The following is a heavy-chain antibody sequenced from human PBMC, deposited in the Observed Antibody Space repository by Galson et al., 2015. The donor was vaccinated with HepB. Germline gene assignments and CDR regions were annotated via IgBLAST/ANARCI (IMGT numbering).Heavy chain of an antibody. J-gene: IGHJ6*03. V-gene: IGHV3-30*18. Sequence: SLRLSCAASGFTFSSYGMHWVRQAPGKGLEWVAVISYDGSNKYYADSVKGRFTISRDNSRDALFLQMNSLRAGDTALYYCAKTGPYSSGWGDAGDYYYYLDGWGKGTRVTVSS. CDR3: AKTGPYSSGWGDAGDYYYYLDG. D-gene: IGHD6-25*01. CDR2: ISYDGSNK. CDR1: GFTFSSYG.